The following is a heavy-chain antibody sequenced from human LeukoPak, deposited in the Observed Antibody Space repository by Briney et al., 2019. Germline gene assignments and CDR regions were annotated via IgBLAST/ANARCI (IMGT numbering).Heavy chain of an antibody. Sequence: ASVTVSFTASGGTFIIYATSWVRQAPGQGLEWMGGIIPIFGTANYAQKFQGRVTITADESTSTAYMELSSLRSEDTAVYYCARELVVSGTYYFDYWGQGTMVTVSS. V-gene: IGHV1-69*01. CDR2: IIPIFGTA. J-gene: IGHJ4*02. D-gene: IGHD2-21*01. CDR1: GGTFIIYA. CDR3: ARELVVSGTYYFDY.